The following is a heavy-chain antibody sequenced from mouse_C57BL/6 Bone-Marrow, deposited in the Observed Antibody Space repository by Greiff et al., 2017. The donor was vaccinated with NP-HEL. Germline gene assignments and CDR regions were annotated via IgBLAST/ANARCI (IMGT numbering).Heavy chain of an antibody. D-gene: IGHD5-1*01. CDR3: ARGYLTLYYAMDY. J-gene: IGHJ4*01. CDR2: INPSSGYT. CDR1: GYTFTSYW. Sequence: QVQLKQSGAELAKPGASVKLSCKASGYTFTSYWMHWVKQRPGQGLEWIGYINPSSGYTKSNQKLKDKATLTADKSSSTAYMQLSSLTYEDSAVYYCARGYLTLYYAMDYWGQGTSVTVSS. V-gene: IGHV1-7*01.